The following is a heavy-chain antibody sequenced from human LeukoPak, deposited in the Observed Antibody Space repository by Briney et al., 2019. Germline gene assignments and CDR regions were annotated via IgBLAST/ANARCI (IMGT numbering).Heavy chain of an antibody. CDR1: EFTFSSYA. D-gene: IGHD2-21*02. V-gene: IGHV3-30*18. CDR2: ISYDGTNK. CDR3: AKRSRLPSLYYYYYYMDV. J-gene: IGHJ6*03. Sequence: PGGSLRLSCAASEFTFSSYAMYWVRQAPDQGLEWVALISYDGTNKYYADSVKGRFTISRDNSKNTLYLQMNSLRAEDTAVYYCAKRSRLPSLYYYYYYMDVWGKGTTVTVSS.